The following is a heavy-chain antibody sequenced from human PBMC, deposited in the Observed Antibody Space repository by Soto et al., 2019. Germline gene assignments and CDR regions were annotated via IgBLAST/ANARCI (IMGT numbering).Heavy chain of an antibody. CDR2: IYPGDSDT. Sequence: GESLKISCKGSGYNFNSYWIGWVRQKPGKGLEWMGMIYPGDSDTRYIPSFQGQVTISVDRSISTAYIQWNGLKASDTAMYFCARRVGSGGGWVDPWGQGTLVTVSS. CDR3: ARRVGSGGGWVDP. V-gene: IGHV5-51*01. D-gene: IGHD6-19*01. J-gene: IGHJ5*02. CDR1: GYNFNSYW.